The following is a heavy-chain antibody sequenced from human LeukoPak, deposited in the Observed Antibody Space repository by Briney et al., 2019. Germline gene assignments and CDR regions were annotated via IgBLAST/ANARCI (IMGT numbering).Heavy chain of an antibody. D-gene: IGHD6-13*01. CDR1: GGSFSGYY. V-gene: IGHV4-34*01. CDR3: ARGKRSSSWCFGNHKFDP. CDR2: INHSGST. Sequence: SETLSLTCAVYGGSFSGYYWSWIRQPPGKGLEWIGEINHSGSTNYNPSLKSRVTISVDTSKNQFSLKLSSVTAADTAVYYCARGKRSSSWCFGNHKFDPWGQGTLVTVSS. J-gene: IGHJ5*02.